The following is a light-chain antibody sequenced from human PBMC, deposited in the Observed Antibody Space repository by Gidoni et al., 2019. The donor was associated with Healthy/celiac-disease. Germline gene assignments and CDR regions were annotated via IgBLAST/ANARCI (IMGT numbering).Light chain of an antibody. Sequence: DIVMTQSPLSLPVTPGEPASISCMSSQSLLHSNGYNYLDWYLQKPGQSPQPLIYLVSNRASGVPDRFSGIGSGKDFTLKISRVEAEDVGVYYCMQALQTPFTFGPGTKVEIK. CDR2: LVS. CDR3: MQALQTPFT. V-gene: IGKV2-28*01. CDR1: QSLLHSNGYNY. J-gene: IGKJ3*01.